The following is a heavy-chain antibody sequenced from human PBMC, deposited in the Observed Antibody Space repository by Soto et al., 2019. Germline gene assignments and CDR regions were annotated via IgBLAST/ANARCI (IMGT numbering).Heavy chain of an antibody. CDR1: GFTFSSYG. D-gene: IGHD6-13*01. CDR2: ISGSGCST. V-gene: IGHV3-23*01. CDR3: AKDPDSKTVEQHDSAFDI. J-gene: IGHJ3*02. Sequence: GGSLRLSCAASGFTFSSYGMSWVRQAPGKGLEWVSAISGSGCSTYYADSVKGRFTISRDNSKNTLYLQMNSLRAEDTAVYYCAKDPDSKTVEQHDSAFDIWGQGTMVTVSS.